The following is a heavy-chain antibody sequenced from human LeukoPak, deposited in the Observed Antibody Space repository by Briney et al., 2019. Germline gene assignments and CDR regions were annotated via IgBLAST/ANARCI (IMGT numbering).Heavy chain of an antibody. D-gene: IGHD5-24*01. Sequence: SETLPLTCVVYGVSFSGYYWSWIRQPPGKGLEWIGEINHSGSTNYNPSLKSRVTISVDTSKNQFSLKLRSVTAADTAVYYCARTRWLQSLFDYWGQGTLVTVSS. CDR1: GVSFSGYY. J-gene: IGHJ4*02. CDR2: INHSGST. CDR3: ARTRWLQSLFDY. V-gene: IGHV4-34*01.